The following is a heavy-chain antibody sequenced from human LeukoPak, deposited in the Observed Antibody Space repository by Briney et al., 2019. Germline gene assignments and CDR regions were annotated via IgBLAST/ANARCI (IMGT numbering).Heavy chain of an antibody. CDR3: ARKSSGYYAVFDY. J-gene: IGHJ4*02. Sequence: GGSLRLSCAASGFTVSSNYMSWVRQGPGKGLEWVSVIYSGGSTYYADSVKGRFTISRDNSKNTLYLQMNSLRAEDTAVYYCARKSSGYYAVFDYWGQGTLVTVSS. CDR2: IYSGGST. V-gene: IGHV3-66*01. CDR1: GFTVSSNY. D-gene: IGHD3-22*01.